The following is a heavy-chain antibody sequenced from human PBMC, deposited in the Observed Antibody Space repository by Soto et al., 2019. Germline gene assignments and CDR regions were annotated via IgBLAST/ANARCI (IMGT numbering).Heavy chain of an antibody. Sequence: VNACSKEPGYGINHSSMHWPRHATGQRLEWMGWIGAGDGKTYYSQNFQGRVTITKDTSASKAYMELSSLISEDTVVYYYVKDYACDSGVELDYWGKRTLVTVIS. CDR3: VKDYACDSGVELDY. CDR2: IGAGDGKT. V-gene: IGHV1-3*01. J-gene: IGHJ4*02. CDR1: GYGINHSS. D-gene: IGHD3-22*01.